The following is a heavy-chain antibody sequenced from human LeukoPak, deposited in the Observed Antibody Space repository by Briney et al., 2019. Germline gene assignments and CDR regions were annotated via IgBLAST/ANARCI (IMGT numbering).Heavy chain of an antibody. J-gene: IGHJ4*02. CDR3: VKGVSGWFY. Sequence: DSVKLSCKASGYAFTDYFIHWVRQAPGQGLEWMGWINPKSGGTIYAQKFKGRVTMTRDTSISTAYMELSSLRSADTAMYYCVKGVSGWFYWSQGTLVTVSS. D-gene: IGHD6-19*01. V-gene: IGHV1-2*02. CDR1: GYAFTDYF. CDR2: INPKSGGT.